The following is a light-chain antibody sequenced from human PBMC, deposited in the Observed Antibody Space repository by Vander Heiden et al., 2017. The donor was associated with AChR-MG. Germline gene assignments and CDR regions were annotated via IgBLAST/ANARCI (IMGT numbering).Light chain of an antibody. CDR3: QKYNSAPQT. J-gene: IGKJ1*01. Sequence: DIQMTQSPSSLSASVGDRVTITFRASQGISNYLAWYQQKPGKVPKLLIYAASTLQSGVPSRFSGSGSGTDFTLTISSLQAEDVATYYCQKYNSAPQTFGQGTKVEIK. CDR2: AAS. CDR1: QGISNY. V-gene: IGKV1-27*01.